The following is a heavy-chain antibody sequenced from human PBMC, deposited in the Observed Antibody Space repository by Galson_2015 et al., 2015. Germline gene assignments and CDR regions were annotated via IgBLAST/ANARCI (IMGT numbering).Heavy chain of an antibody. D-gene: IGHD5-12*01. Sequence: SLRLSCAASGFTFSSYAMSWVRQAPGKGLEWVSTISGSGGSSYFADSVKGRFTVSRDNSKNTLSLQMNSLRDEDTAVYYCAKDYSGYDIWGKATMVTVSS. CDR3: AKDYSGYDI. J-gene: IGHJ3*02. CDR1: GFTFSSYA. CDR2: ISGSGGSS. V-gene: IGHV3-23*01.